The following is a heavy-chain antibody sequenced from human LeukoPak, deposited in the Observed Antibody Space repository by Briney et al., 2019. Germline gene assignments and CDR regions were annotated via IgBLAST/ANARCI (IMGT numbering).Heavy chain of an antibody. V-gene: IGHV3-23*01. CDR2: ISGSGGST. Sequence: GGSLRLSCAASGFTVSSNYMSWVRQAPGKGLEWVSAISGSGGSTYYADSVKGRFTISRDNPKNTLYLQMNSLRAEDTAVYYCAKVGPVQQQLSAFDIWGQGTMVTVSS. CDR3: AKVGPVQQQLSAFDI. D-gene: IGHD6-13*01. J-gene: IGHJ3*02. CDR1: GFTVSSNY.